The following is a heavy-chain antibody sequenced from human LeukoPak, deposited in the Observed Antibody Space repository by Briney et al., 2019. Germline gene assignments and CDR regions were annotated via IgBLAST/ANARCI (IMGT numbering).Heavy chain of an antibody. Sequence: SGGSLRLSCAASGFTFSSYAMSWVRQAPGKGLEWVSAISGSGGSTYYADSVKGRFTISRDNSKNTLYLQMNSLRAEDTAVYYCAKNPGPGIAVAGTLDVWGKGTTVTVSS. D-gene: IGHD6-19*01. CDR2: ISGSGGST. V-gene: IGHV3-23*01. CDR1: GFTFSSYA. J-gene: IGHJ6*04. CDR3: AKNPGPGIAVAGTLDV.